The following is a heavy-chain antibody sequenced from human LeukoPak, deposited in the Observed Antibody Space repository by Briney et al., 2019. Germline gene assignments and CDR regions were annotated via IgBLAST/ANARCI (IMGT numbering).Heavy chain of an antibody. J-gene: IGHJ4*02. V-gene: IGHV3-30-3*01. Sequence: GGSLRLSCAASGFTFSSYAMHWVRQAPGKGLEWVAVISYDGSNKYYADSVKGRFTISRDNSKNTLYVQMNSLRAEDTAVYYCARLETEMGVSDYWGQGTLVTVSS. CDR3: ARLETEMGVSDY. CDR2: ISYDGSNK. D-gene: IGHD5-24*01. CDR1: GFTFSSYA.